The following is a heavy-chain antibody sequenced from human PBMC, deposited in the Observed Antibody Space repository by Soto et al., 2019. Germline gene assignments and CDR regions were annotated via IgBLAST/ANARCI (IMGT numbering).Heavy chain of an antibody. V-gene: IGHV4-31*03. CDR1: GGSISSGGYY. J-gene: IGHJ6*03. CDR2: IYYSGST. CDR3: ARDRAPRGYMDV. Sequence: TLSLTCTVSGGSISSGGYYWSWIRQHPGKGLEWIGYIYYSGSTYYNPSLKSRVTISVDTSKNQFSLKLSSVTAADTAVYYCARDRAPRGYMDVWGKGTTVTVSS.